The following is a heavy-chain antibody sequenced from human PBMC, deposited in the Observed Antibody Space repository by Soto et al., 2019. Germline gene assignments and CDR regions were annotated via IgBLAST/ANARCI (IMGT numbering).Heavy chain of an antibody. V-gene: IGHV4-59*01. CDR3: AREGVASSWYNYYGMDV. J-gene: IGHJ6*02. CDR2: IYYSGST. Sequence: SEILSLTCTVSGGSISSYYWSWIRQPTGKGLEWIGYIYYSGSTNYNPSLKSRVTISVDTSKNQFSLKLSSVTAADTAVYYCAREGVASSWYNYYGMDVWGQGTTVTVSS. D-gene: IGHD6-13*01. CDR1: GGSISSYY.